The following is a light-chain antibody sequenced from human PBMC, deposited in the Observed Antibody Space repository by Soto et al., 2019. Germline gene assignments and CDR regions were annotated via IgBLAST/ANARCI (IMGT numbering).Light chain of an antibody. J-gene: IGLJ1*01. CDR3: CSYAGSYTWV. Sequence: QSVPTQPRSVSGSPGQSVTISCAGTRSDVGGYNYVSWYQQYPGKAPTLMIYDVSKRPSGVPDRFSGSKSGNTASLTISGLQAEDEADYYCCSYAGSYTWVFGTGTKVTVL. CDR1: RSDVGGYNY. CDR2: DVS. V-gene: IGLV2-11*01.